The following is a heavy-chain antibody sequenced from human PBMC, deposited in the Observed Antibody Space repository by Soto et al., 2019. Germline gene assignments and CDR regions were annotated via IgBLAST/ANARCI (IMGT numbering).Heavy chain of an antibody. V-gene: IGHV1-18*01. CDR2: ISAYNGNT. Sequence: ASVKVSCKASGYTFTSYGISWVRQAPGQGLEWMGWISAYNGNTNYAQKLQGRVTMTTDTSTSTAYMELRSLRSDDTAVYYCARVLYSLAVAAEINFDYRGQGTLVTVS. CDR3: ARVLYSLAVAAEINFDY. D-gene: IGHD6-19*01. J-gene: IGHJ4*02. CDR1: GYTFTSYG.